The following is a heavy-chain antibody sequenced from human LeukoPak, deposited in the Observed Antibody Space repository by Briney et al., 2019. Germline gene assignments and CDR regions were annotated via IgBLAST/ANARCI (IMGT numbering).Heavy chain of an antibody. CDR1: GGTFSSYA. V-gene: IGHV1-69*06. Sequence: SVKVSCKASGGTFSSYAISWVRQAPGQGLEWMGGIIPIFGTANYAQKFQGRVTITADKSTSTAYMELRSLRSDDTAVYYCARRQGNGNTAMVYWGQGTLVTVSS. CDR2: IIPIFGTA. D-gene: IGHD5-18*01. J-gene: IGHJ4*02. CDR3: ARRQGNGNTAMVY.